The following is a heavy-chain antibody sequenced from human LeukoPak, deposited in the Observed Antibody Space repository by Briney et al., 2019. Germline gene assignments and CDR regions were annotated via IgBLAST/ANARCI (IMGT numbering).Heavy chain of an antibody. V-gene: IGHV3-48*01. J-gene: IGHJ6*02. CDR1: GFTFSSSS. D-gene: IGHD3-3*01. CDR2: ISTSGGTI. Sequence: PGGSLRLSCAASGFTFSSSSMNWVRQAPEKGLEWVSYISTSGGTIYYADSVKGRFTISRDNSKNTLYLQMNSLRAEDTAVYYCANDLAHYYYGMDVWGQGTTVTVSS. CDR3: ANDLAHYYYGMDV.